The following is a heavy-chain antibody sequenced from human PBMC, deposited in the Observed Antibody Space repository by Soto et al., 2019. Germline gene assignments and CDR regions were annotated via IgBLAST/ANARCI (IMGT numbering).Heavy chain of an antibody. Sequence: ASVKVSCKASGYSFTDYHIHWVRQAPGQGLEWLGRINPKSGGTSTAQKFQGWVTMTTDTSISTASMELTRLTSDDTAVYYCARDPRGYTYGVGYYHSGMDVWGQGTTVTVSS. D-gene: IGHD5-18*01. J-gene: IGHJ6*02. CDR2: INPKSGGT. CDR1: GYSFTDYH. CDR3: ARDPRGYTYGVGYYHSGMDV. V-gene: IGHV1-2*04.